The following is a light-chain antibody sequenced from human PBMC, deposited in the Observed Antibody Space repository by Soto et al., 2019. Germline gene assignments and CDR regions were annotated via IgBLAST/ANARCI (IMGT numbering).Light chain of an antibody. J-gene: IGLJ1*01. CDR3: SSYTTSYFYV. CDR2: GVK. Sequence: QSALTQPASVSGSPGQSITISCTGSGRDIGAYNYVSWYQQHPGKAPKLIIYGVKNRPSGVSNRFSASKSAFTASLTISGLQAEDEADYYCSSYTTSYFYVFXPGTKRTVL. CDR1: GRDIGAYNY. V-gene: IGLV2-14*01.